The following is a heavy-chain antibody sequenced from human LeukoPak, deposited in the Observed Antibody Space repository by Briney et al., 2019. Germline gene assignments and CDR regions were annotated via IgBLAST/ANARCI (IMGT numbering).Heavy chain of an antibody. Sequence: ASVKVSCKASGYTLTGYFMHWVRQAPGQGLGWMGWINPNSGGTNYAQKFQGRVTMTRDTSISTAYMELSRLGSDDTAVYYCARGAVPVFYYYMDVWGKGTTVTVSS. D-gene: IGHD2-2*01. V-gene: IGHV1-2*02. J-gene: IGHJ6*03. CDR2: INPNSGGT. CDR3: ARGAVPVFYYYMDV. CDR1: GYTLTGYF.